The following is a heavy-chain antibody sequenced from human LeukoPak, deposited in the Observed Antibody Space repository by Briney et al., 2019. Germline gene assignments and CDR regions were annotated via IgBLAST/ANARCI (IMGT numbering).Heavy chain of an antibody. V-gene: IGHV1-2*02. Sequence: GASVNVSCKASGYTFTGYYMHWVRPAPGQGVEWMGWINPNSGGTNYAQKFQGRVTMTRDTSISTPYMELSRLRSDDTPVYSCASTTDIVATSWVFDYWGQGTLVTVSS. CDR1: GYTFTGYY. CDR3: ASTTDIVATSWVFDY. CDR2: INPNSGGT. J-gene: IGHJ4*02. D-gene: IGHD5-12*01.